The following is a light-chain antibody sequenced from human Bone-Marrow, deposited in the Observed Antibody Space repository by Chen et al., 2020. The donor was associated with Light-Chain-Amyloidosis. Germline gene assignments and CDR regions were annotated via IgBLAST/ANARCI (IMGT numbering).Light chain of an antibody. CDR3: SSYAGTNNWV. J-gene: IGLJ3*02. CDR2: EVT. Sequence: QSALTQPPSASGSPGQSVTVSCTGTSSDVGRYNYVSWYQQLPDKAPQLMIYEVTTRPSGVPDRFSGSKSGNTASLTVSGLRADDEADYFCSSYAGTNNWVFGGGTKVTVL. CDR1: SSDVGRYNY. V-gene: IGLV2-8*01.